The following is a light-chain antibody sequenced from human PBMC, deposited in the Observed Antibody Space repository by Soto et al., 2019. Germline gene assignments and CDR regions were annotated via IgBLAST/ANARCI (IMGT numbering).Light chain of an antibody. Sequence: QSVLTQPASVSGSPGQSITISCTGTSSDVGGYNYVSWYQQHPGKAPKLMIYEVSNRPSGVSNRFSGSKSGNTASLTISGLKAEEEADYYCSSYTSRSTFLYVFGTGTKVTVL. CDR3: SSYTSRSTFLYV. V-gene: IGLV2-14*01. CDR1: SSDVGGYNY. J-gene: IGLJ1*01. CDR2: EVS.